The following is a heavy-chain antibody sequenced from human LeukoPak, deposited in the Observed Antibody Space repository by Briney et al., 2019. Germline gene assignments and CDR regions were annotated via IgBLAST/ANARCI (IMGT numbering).Heavy chain of an antibody. V-gene: IGHV3-23*01. CDR2: ISAGGGST. CDR1: GITLSNYA. J-gene: IGHJ4*02. CDR3: VDSSGSR. Sequence: GGSLRLSCAASGITLSNYAMSWVRQAPGKGLEWVSAISAGGGSTYYADSVKGRFTISRDNSKNTLYLQMNSLRAEDTAVYYCVDSSGSRWGQGTLVTVSS. D-gene: IGHD3-22*01.